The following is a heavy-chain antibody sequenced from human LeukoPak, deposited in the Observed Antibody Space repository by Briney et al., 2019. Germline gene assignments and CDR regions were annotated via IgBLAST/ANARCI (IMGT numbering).Heavy chain of an antibody. CDR3: ARARRHLDY. CDR2: IKQDGSAK. CDR1: GFTFNNYW. Sequence: GGSLRLSCAASGFTFNNYWMSWVRQAPGKGLEWVANIKQDGSAKYYVDSVKGRFTISRDNTKNSLYLQMNSLRAEDTAVYYCARARRHLDYWGQGTLVTVSS. V-gene: IGHV3-7*01. J-gene: IGHJ4*02.